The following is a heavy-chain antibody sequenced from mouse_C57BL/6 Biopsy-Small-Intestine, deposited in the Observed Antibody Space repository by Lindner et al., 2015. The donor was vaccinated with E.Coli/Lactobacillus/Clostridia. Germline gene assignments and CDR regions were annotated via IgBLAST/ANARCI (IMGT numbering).Heavy chain of an antibody. CDR2: IRNKANGYTT. CDR1: GFIFTDYY. J-gene: IGHJ4*01. V-gene: IGHV7-3*01. Sequence: VQLQESGGGLVQPGGSLSLSCAASGFIFTDYYMSWVRQPPGKALEWLSFIRNKANGYTTEYSASVKGRFTISRDNSQSILYLQMNALRAEDSATYYCARHPMDYWGQGTSVTVSS. CDR3: ARHPMDY.